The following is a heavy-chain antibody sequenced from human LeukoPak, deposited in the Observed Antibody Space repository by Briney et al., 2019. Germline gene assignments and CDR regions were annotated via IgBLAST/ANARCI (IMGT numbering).Heavy chain of an antibody. V-gene: IGHV4-34*01. CDR2: INHSGST. D-gene: IGHD2-2*02. CDR1: GFTFSSYS. CDR3: ASDPYCSSTSCYTGSFDY. Sequence: GSLRLSCAASGFTFSSYSMNWVRQAPGKGLEWIGEINHSGSTNYNPSLKSRVTISVDTSKNQFSLKLSSVTAADTAVYYCASDPYCSSTSCYTGSFDYWGQGTLVTVSS. J-gene: IGHJ4*02.